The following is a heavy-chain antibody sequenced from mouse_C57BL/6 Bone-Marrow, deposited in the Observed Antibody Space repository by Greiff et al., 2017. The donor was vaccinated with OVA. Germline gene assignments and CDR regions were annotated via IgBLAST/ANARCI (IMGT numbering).Heavy chain of an antibody. J-gene: IGHJ1*03. CDR3: ANYYGSSYYWYFDV. CDR2: IYPGDGDT. V-gene: IGHV1-82*01. CDR1: GYAFSSSW. Sequence: VQLQQSGPELVKPGASVKISCKASGYAFSSSWMNWVKQRPGKGLEWIGRIYPGDGDTNYNGKFKGKATLTADKSSSTAYMQLSSLTSDDSAVYFCANYYGSSYYWYFDVWGTGTTVTVSS. D-gene: IGHD1-1*01.